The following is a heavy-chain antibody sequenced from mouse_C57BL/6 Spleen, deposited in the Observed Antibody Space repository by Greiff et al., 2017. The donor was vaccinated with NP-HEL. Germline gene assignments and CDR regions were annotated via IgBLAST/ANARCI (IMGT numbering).Heavy chain of an antibody. V-gene: IGHV1-47*01. J-gene: IGHJ1*01. Sequence: QVQLQQSGAELVKPGASVKMSCKASGYTFTTYPIQWMKQNHGKSLEWIGYIHPNNDGTKYNEKFKGKATLTVDKSSSTAYLELSRLTSDDSAVYYCSRRGNYDWALDDWGPGTSVTVSS. CDR3: SRRGNYDWALDD. D-gene: IGHD2-1*01. CDR2: IHPNNDGT. CDR1: GYTFTTYP.